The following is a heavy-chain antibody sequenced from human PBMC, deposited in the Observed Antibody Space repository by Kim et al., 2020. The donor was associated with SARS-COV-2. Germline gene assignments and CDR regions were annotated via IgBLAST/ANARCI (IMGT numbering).Heavy chain of an antibody. Sequence: RVTISVDTSKNQFSLKLSSVTAADTAVYYCARDTRTGLGYYGSGSYAFDPWGQGTLVTVSS. D-gene: IGHD3-10*01. CDR3: ARDTRTGLGYYGSGSYAFDP. V-gene: IGHV4-59*01. J-gene: IGHJ5*02.